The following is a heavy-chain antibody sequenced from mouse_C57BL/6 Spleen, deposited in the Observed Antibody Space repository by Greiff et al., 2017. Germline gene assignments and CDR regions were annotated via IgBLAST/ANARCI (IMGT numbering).Heavy chain of an antibody. CDR1: GFNIKDYY. J-gene: IGHJ1*03. CDR2: IDPEDGDT. V-gene: IGHV14-1*01. D-gene: IGHD1-1*01. Sequence: EVQLVESGAELVRPGASVKLSCTASGFNIKDYYMHRVKQRPEQGLEWIGRIDPEDGDTEYAPKFQGKATMTADTSSNTAYLQLSSLTSEDTAVDYCTRVITTVVATNFDVGGTGTTVTVSA. CDR3: TRVITTVVATNFDV.